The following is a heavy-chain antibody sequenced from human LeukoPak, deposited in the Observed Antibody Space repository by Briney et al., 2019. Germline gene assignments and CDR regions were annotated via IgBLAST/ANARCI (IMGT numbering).Heavy chain of an antibody. J-gene: IGHJ4*02. CDR2: IWYDGSNK. D-gene: IGHD3-3*01. CDR3: AKEDDFWSGPFDY. V-gene: IGHV3-33*06. CDR1: GFTFSSYG. Sequence: GGSLRLSCAASGFTFSSYGMHWVRQAPGKGLEWVAVIWYDGSNKYYADSVKGRFTISRDNSKNTLYLQMNSLRAEDTAVYYCAKEDDFWSGPFDYWGQGTLVTVSS.